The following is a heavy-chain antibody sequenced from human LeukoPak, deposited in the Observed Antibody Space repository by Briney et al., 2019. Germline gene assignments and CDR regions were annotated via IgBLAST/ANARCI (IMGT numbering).Heavy chain of an antibody. V-gene: IGHV3-13*01. CDR1: GFTFRNYY. CDR3: VRGGIQVSGIDAFDI. Sequence: GGSLRLSCAASGFTFRNYYMHWVRQFPGRGLEWVSAIGIADDTHYPDSVKGRFTISRENAKNSLYLQMNSLRDGDTAVYYCVRGGIQVSGIDAFDIWGQGTMVTVSS. J-gene: IGHJ3*02. D-gene: IGHD5/OR15-5a*01. CDR2: IGIADDT.